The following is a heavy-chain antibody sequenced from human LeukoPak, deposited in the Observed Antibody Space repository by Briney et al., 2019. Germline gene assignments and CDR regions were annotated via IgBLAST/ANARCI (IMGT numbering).Heavy chain of an antibody. CDR3: ARGQTDSYGYTGFDY. J-gene: IGHJ4*02. V-gene: IGHV3-74*01. Sequence: GGSLRLSCAASGFTFSSYWMHWVRQAPGKGLVWVSRINSDGSSTSYADSVKGRFTISRDNAKNTLYLQMNSLRAEDTAVYYCARGQTDSYGYTGFDYWGQGTLVTVSS. CDR1: GFTFSSYW. CDR2: INSDGSST. D-gene: IGHD5-18*01.